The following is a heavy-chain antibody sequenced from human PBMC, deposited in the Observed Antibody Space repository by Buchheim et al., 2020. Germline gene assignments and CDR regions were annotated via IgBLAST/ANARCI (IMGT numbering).Heavy chain of an antibody. Sequence: QVHLQESGPGLVKPSETLSLTCTVSGVSISDNYWSWIRQTPGKGLEWIAYINYRGTTNYNPSLKSRVTISVDTSKNQFSLKLSSVTAADTAVYYCASGTSGWYGFSSNWGQGTL. D-gene: IGHD6-19*01. CDR3: ASGTSGWYGFSSN. V-gene: IGHV4-59*08. J-gene: IGHJ4*02. CDR1: GVSISDNY. CDR2: INYRGTT.